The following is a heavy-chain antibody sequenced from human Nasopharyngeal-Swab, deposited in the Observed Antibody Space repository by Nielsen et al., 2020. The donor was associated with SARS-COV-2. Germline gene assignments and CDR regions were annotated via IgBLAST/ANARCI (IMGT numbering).Heavy chain of an antibody. CDR3: ARGFDY. CDR2: IYYSGST. J-gene: IGHJ4*02. CDR1: GGPISSYY. V-gene: IGHV4-59*13. Sequence: GSLRLSCTVPGGPISSYYWSWIRQPPGKGLEWIGYIYYSGSTNYNPSLKSRVTISVDTSKNQFSLKLSSVTAADTAVYYCARGFDYWGQGTLVTVSS.